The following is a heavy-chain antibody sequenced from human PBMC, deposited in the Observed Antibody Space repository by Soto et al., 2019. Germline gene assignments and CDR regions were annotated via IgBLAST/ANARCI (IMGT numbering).Heavy chain of an antibody. J-gene: IGHJ3*01. V-gene: IGHV4-59*03. Sequence: SETLSLTCTVSGAAMSSYYWSWIRQSPGKGLEWIGYIYNSGTIDYNPSLKSRVTISVERSKFQFSLRLTSVTAADTAVYFCATDSTGYYSYAFDVCG. CDR3: ATDSTGYYSYAFDV. D-gene: IGHD3-22*01. CDR1: GAAMSSYY. CDR2: IYNSGTI.